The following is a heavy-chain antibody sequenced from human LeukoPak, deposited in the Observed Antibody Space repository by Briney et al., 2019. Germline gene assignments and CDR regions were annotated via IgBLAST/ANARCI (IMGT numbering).Heavy chain of an antibody. D-gene: IGHD6-13*01. J-gene: IGHJ4*02. Sequence: SVTVSCKASGGTFSSYAISWVGQAPGQGLEWMGGIIPIFGTANYAQKFHGRVTITADESTSTAYMELSSLRSEDTAVYYCARSIYSSSWYPPLDYWGQGTLVTVSS. CDR1: GGTFSSYA. V-gene: IGHV1-69*01. CDR3: ARSIYSSSWYPPLDY. CDR2: IIPIFGTA.